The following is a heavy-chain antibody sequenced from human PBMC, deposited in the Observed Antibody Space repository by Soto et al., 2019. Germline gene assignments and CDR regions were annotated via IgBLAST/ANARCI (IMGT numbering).Heavy chain of an antibody. J-gene: IGHJ6*02. CDR2: IYYSGST. V-gene: IGHV4-61*01. Sequence: SETLSLTCTVSGGSVSSGSYYWSWIRQPPGKGLEWIGYIYYSGSTNYNPSLKSRVTISVDTSKNQFSLKLSSVTAADTAVYYCARSFDFWSSYYLGSTYYYGMDVWGQGTTVT. CDR3: ARSFDFWSSYYLGSTYYYGMDV. CDR1: GGSVSSGSYY. D-gene: IGHD3-3*01.